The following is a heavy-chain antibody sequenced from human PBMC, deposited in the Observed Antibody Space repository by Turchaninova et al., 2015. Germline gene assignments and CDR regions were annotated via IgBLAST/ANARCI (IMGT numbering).Heavy chain of an antibody. CDR2: SYHCGST. D-gene: IGHD2-2*01. CDR3: ARVRSSTSSHFDY. Sequence: QVQLQESGPGLVKPSETLSLTCAVSGYSIRSGYYWGWIRHPQGKGLAWSGRSYHCGSTYYNPSLKSRVTLAVDTAKNQFSLKLCSVTAADTAVYYWARVRSSTSSHFDYWGQGTLVTVSS. V-gene: IGHV4-38-2*01. CDR1: GYSIRSGYY. J-gene: IGHJ4*02.